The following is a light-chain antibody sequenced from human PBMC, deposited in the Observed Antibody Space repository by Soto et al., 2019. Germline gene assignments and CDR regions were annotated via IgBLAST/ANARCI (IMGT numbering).Light chain of an antibody. CDR3: QQYNNWLLFT. J-gene: IGKJ3*01. CDR2: GAS. V-gene: IGKV3-15*01. CDR1: QSVSSN. Sequence: EIVMTQSPATLSVSPGERVTLSCRASQSVSSNLAWYQQKPGQAPRLLIYGASTRATGIPARFSGSGSGTEFTLTISRLQSEDFAVYYCQQYNNWLLFTFGPGTKVEIK.